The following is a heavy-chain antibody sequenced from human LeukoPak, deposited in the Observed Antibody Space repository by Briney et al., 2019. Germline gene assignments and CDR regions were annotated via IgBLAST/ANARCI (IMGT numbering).Heavy chain of an antibody. V-gene: IGHV2-5*02. CDR2: VYWDDDQ. J-gene: IGHJ4*02. CDR3: AHIGSRDGYNNAPDY. Sequence: SGPTLVKPTQTLTLTCTFSGFSLSTSGVGVGWIRQPPGKALEWLALVYWDDDQRYSPSLKSRLAITKDTSKSHVVLTMTNMDPVDTATYYCAHIGSRDGYNNAPDYWGQGILVTVSS. CDR1: GFSLSTSGVG. D-gene: IGHD5-24*01.